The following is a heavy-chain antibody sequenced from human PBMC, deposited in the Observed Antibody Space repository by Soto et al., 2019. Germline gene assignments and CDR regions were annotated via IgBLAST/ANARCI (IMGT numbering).Heavy chain of an antibody. CDR2: VSNKNGVT. J-gene: IGHJ4*02. Sequence: QAQLVQSGGEVKKPGASVKVSCKTSGYTFTNYDFSWVRQAPGQGLEWMGWVSNKNGVTNYAEKFRDRVTMSTDTSTNTVYMELRSLRSDDTAVYFCARERLNTGWYGFDYWGQGTQVTVSS. V-gene: IGHV1-18*04. D-gene: IGHD6-19*01. CDR3: ARERLNTGWYGFDY. CDR1: GYTFTNYD.